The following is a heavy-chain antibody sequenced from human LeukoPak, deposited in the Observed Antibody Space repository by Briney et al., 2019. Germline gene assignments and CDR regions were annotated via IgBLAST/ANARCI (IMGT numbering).Heavy chain of an antibody. CDR3: AREEDSSGYYPFDY. CDR1: GYTFTGYY. V-gene: IGHV1-2*06. D-gene: IGHD3-22*01. CDR2: INPNSGGT. Sequence: ASVKVSCKASGYTFTGYYMHWVRQAPGQGLEWMGRINPNSGGTNYAVNFQGRVTMTRDTSISTAYMELSRLRSDDTAIYYCAREEDSSGYYPFDYWGQGTLVTVSS. J-gene: IGHJ4*02.